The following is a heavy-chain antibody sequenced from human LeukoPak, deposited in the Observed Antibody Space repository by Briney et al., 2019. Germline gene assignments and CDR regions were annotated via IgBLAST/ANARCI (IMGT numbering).Heavy chain of an antibody. Sequence: GGSLRLSCAASGFTFSDYYMSWIRQAPGKGLEWVSYVSSSGSTLYYADSVKGRITISRDNAKNSLYLQMNSLRAEDTAVYYCARRRYNWNAIDYWGQGTLVTVSS. CDR1: GFTFSDYY. CDR3: ARRRYNWNAIDY. CDR2: VSSSGSTL. J-gene: IGHJ4*02. D-gene: IGHD1-20*01. V-gene: IGHV3-11*01.